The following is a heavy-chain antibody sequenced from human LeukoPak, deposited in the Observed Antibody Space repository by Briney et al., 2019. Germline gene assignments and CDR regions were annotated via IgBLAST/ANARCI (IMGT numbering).Heavy chain of an antibody. J-gene: IGHJ4*02. Sequence: GESLKISCKGSGYSFTTFWIGWVRQMPGKGLGWMGIIYPGDSDTRYSPSFQGQVTISADKSISTAYLQWSSLKASDTAMYYCARQSAYSGSNYSDFWGQGTLVTVSS. V-gene: IGHV5-51*01. CDR3: ARQSAYSGSNYSDF. D-gene: IGHD1-26*01. CDR1: GYSFTTFW. CDR2: IYPGDSDT.